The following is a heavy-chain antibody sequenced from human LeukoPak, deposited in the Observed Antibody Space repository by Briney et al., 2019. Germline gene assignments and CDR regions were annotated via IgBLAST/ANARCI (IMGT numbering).Heavy chain of an antibody. CDR2: HSASGGRT. V-gene: IGHV3-23*01. CDR1: GFTFDNYA. Sequence: GGSLRLSCAASGFTFDNYAMTWVRQAPGKGLEWVSTHSASGGRTYYADSVKGRFTISKDNSKNMLYLQLNSLRADDTAVYYCARHVDSSWAGCDVWGQGTLVTVSS. D-gene: IGHD6-13*01. J-gene: IGHJ4*02. CDR3: ARHVDSSWAGCDV.